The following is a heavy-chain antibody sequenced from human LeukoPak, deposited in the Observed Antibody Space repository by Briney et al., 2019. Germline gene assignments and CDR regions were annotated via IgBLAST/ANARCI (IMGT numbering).Heavy chain of an antibody. CDR1: GGTFSIYA. J-gene: IGHJ4*02. V-gene: IGHV1-69*13. Sequence: ASVKVSCKDSGGTFSIYAISWVRQAPGQGLEWMGGIIPIFGTANYAQKFQGRVTITADESTSTAYMELSSLRSEDTAVYYCARSVGYCSSTTCWYYFDYWGQGTLVTVSS. D-gene: IGHD2-2*01. CDR3: ARSVGYCSSTTCWYYFDY. CDR2: IIPIFGTA.